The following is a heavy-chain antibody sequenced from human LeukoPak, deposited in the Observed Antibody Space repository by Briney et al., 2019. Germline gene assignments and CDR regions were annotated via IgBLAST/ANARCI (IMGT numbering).Heavy chain of an antibody. V-gene: IGHV3-49*03. D-gene: IGHD2-8*02. Sequence: GRSLRLSCTTSGFNFGDYAMSWFRQAPEKGLEGIGFITNKAFGGTAEYAASVKGRFTISRDDSRSIAYLQIDNLRTEDTGVYYCTRDEYGTGSNFFDYWGQGTLVTVST. J-gene: IGHJ4*02. CDR2: ITNKAFGGTA. CDR3: TRDEYGTGSNFFDY. CDR1: GFNFGDYA.